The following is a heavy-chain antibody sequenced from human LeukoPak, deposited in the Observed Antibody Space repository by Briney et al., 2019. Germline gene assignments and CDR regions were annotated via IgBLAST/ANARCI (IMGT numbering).Heavy chain of an antibody. D-gene: IGHD3-22*01. J-gene: IGHJ5*02. Sequence: SETLSLTCTVSGGSINYYYWMWIRQPPGKGLEWIGYIYYSGGTHYNPSLKSRVTMLVDTSKNQFSLKLTAVTAADTAVYYCASTPPAYYYYSWFDPWGQGTLVIVSS. CDR1: GGSINYYY. V-gene: IGHV4-59*01. CDR2: IYYSGGT. CDR3: ASTPPAYYYYSWFDP.